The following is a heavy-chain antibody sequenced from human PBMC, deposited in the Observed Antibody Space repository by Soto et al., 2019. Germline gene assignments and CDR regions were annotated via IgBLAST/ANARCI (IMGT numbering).Heavy chain of an antibody. CDR1: GGSISSSSYY. CDR3: ARQGYCSSTSCSHYYYYYMDV. CDR2: IYYSGST. J-gene: IGHJ6*03. D-gene: IGHD2-2*01. V-gene: IGHV4-39*01. Sequence: SETLSLTCTVSGGSISSSSYYWGWIRQPPGKGLEWIGSIYYSGSTYYNPSLKSRVTISVDTSKNQFSLKLSSVTAADTAVYYCARQGYCSSTSCSHYYYYYMDVWGKGTTVTVSS.